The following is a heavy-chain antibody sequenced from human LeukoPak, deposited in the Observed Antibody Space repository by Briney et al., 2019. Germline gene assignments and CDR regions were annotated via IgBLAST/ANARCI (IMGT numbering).Heavy chain of an antibody. CDR1: GFTFSSYS. D-gene: IGHD3-22*01. J-gene: IGHJ3*02. V-gene: IGHV3-21*01. CDR2: ISSSSSYI. CDR3: ARDRNYYDSSGYPDAFDI. Sequence: GGSLRLSCAASGFTFSSYSMNWVRQAPGKGLEWVSSISSSSSYIYYADSVKGRFTISRDNAKNSLYLQMNSLRAEDTAVYYCARDRNYYDSSGYPDAFDIWGRGTMVTVSS.